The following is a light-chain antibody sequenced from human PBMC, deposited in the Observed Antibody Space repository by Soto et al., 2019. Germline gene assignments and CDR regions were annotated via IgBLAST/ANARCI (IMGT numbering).Light chain of an antibody. CDR2: GAS. Sequence: EIVMTQSPATLSVSPGERATLSCMASQSVSSNLAWYQQKPGQAPRLLIYGASTRATGIPARFSGSGSGTEFTLTISSLQSEDFAVYFCQQYNNWPMYTLGQGTKLEIK. V-gene: IGKV3-15*01. CDR3: QQYNNWPMYT. CDR1: QSVSSN. J-gene: IGKJ2*01.